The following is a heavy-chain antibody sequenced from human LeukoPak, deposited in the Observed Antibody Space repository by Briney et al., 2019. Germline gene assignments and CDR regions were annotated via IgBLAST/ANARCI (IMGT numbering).Heavy chain of an antibody. CDR1: GYTFTSYD. Sequence: ASVKVSCKASGYTFTSYDINWVRQATGQGLEWMGWMNPSSGNTGYAQKFQGRVTMTRDTSISTAYMELSRLRSDDTAVYYCARDLKHGCLGATRCYYYYMDVWGKGTTVTVSS. CDR2: MNPSSGNT. D-gene: IGHD1-26*01. V-gene: IGHV1-8*01. J-gene: IGHJ6*03. CDR3: ARDLKHGCLGATRCYYYYMDV.